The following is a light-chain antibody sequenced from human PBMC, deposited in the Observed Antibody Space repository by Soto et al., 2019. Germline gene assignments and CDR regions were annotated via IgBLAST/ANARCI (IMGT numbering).Light chain of an antibody. CDR2: DDS. CDR3: QVWDSSGDLPV. Sequence: SYELTQAPSVSLAPGQTASITCGGDNIGSRSVHWYQQKPGQAPVLVVYDDSDRPSGIPERFSGSNSGNTATLTITRVEAGDEADYCCQVWDSSGDLPVFGGGTKLTVL. J-gene: IGLJ2*01. V-gene: IGLV3-21*02. CDR1: NIGSRS.